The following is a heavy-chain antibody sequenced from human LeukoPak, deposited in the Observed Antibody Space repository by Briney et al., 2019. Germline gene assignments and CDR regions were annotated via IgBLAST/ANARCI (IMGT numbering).Heavy chain of an antibody. CDR2: IYHSGST. CDR3: ATYYSDSSAYVHYLDS. V-gene: IGHV4-4*02. D-gene: IGHD3-22*01. Sequence: SETLSLTCAVSGGSISSSNWWSWVRQPPGKGLEWIGEIYHSGSTNYNPSLKSRVTISVDKSKNQFSLKLSSVTAADTAVYYCATYYSDSSAYVHYLDSWGRGTLVTVSS. J-gene: IGHJ4*02. CDR1: GGSISSSNW.